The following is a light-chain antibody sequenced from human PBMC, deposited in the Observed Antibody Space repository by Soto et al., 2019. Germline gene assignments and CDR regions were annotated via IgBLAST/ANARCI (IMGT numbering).Light chain of an antibody. CDR1: QNINRW. V-gene: IGKV1-12*01. J-gene: IGKJ4*01. CDR3: QQANSFPHT. Sequence: DIQMTQSPSSVSASVGDRVIITCRASQNINRWLAWYQQKPGKAPQLLIYATSTLHSGVPSRFSGSGSGTDFTLTVSSLQPEDFATYSCQQANSFPHTLGGGTRVEIK. CDR2: ATS.